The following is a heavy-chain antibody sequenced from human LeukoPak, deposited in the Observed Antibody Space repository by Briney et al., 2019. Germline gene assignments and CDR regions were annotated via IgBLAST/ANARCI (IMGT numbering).Heavy chain of an antibody. V-gene: IGHV3-23*01. Sequence: GGSLRLSCAASGFTFSGYAMSWVRQAPGKGLEWVSAISGSGGSTYYADSVKGRFTISRDNSKNTLYLQMNCLRAEDTAVYYCAKDFSSGLYYYYGMDVWGQGTTVTVSS. CDR1: GFTFSGYA. CDR2: ISGSGGST. D-gene: IGHD3-3*01. CDR3: AKDFSSGLYYYYGMDV. J-gene: IGHJ6*02.